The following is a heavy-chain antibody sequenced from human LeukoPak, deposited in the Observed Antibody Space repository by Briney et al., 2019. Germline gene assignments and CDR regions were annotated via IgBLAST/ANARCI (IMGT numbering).Heavy chain of an antibody. Sequence: GGSLRLSCAASGFTFDDYAMHWVRQAPGKGLEWVSGISWNSGSIGYADSVKGRFTISRDNAKNSLYLQMNSLRAEDTALYYCAKVKFSSSWYRGAFDIWGQGTMVTVSS. CDR2: ISWNSGSI. CDR3: AKVKFSSSWYRGAFDI. CDR1: GFTFDDYA. V-gene: IGHV3-9*01. D-gene: IGHD6-13*01. J-gene: IGHJ3*02.